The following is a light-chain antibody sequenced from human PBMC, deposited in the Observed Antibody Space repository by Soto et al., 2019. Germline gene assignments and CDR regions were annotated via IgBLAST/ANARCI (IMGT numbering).Light chain of an antibody. CDR1: SSDVGSYNL. V-gene: IGLV2-23*01. J-gene: IGLJ2*01. CDR2: EGS. CDR3: CSYAGSSIHVV. Sequence: QSALTQPASVSGSPGQSITISCTGTSSDVGSYNLVSWYQQHPGKAPKVMVYEGSKRPSGVSDRFSGSKSGNTASLTISGLQAEDEADDYCCSYAGSSIHVVFGGGTKLTVL.